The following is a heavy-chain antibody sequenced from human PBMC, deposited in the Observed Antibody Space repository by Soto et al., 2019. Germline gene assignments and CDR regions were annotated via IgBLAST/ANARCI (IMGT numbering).Heavy chain of an antibody. J-gene: IGHJ4*02. D-gene: IGHD3-9*01. Sequence: PGGSLRLSCAASGFTVSSYSMNWVRQAPGKGLEWVSYISTSSSTIYYADSVKGRFTISRDNAKNSLYLQMNSLRAEDTAVYYCARDPVYYDILTGCLDYWGQGTLVTVSS. V-gene: IGHV3-48*01. CDR1: GFTVSSYS. CDR3: ARDPVYYDILTGCLDY. CDR2: ISTSSSTI.